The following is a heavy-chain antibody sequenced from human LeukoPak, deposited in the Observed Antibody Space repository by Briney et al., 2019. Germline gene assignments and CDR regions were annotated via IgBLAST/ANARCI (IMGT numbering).Heavy chain of an antibody. CDR2: INPNSGGT. Sequence: ASVKVSCKASGGTFSSYAISWVRQAPGQGLEWMGRINPNSGGTNYAQKFQGRVTMTRDTSISTAYMELSRLRSDDTAVYYCARVRYSSGWSYFDYWGQGTLVTVSS. CDR1: GGTFSSYA. J-gene: IGHJ4*02. D-gene: IGHD6-19*01. V-gene: IGHV1-2*06. CDR3: ARVRYSSGWSYFDY.